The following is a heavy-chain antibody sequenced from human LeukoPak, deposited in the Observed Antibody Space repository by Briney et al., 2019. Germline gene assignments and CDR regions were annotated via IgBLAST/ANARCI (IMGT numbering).Heavy chain of an antibody. V-gene: IGHV3-23*01. J-gene: IGHJ3*02. D-gene: IGHD6-13*01. CDR3: TRRAAALDAFDI. Sequence: GGSLRLSCAASGFTFSSYAMSWVRQAPGKGLEWVSAISGSGGSTYYADSVKGRFTISRDNAKNTLYLQMNSLRAEDTAVYYCTRRAAALDAFDIWGQGTMVTVSS. CDR1: GFTFSSYA. CDR2: ISGSGGST.